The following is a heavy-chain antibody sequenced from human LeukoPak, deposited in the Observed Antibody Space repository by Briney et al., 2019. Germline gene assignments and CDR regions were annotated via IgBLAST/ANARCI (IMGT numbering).Heavy chain of an antibody. D-gene: IGHD6-19*01. CDR2: IYYSGST. Sequence: SETLSLTCTVSGDSISGSSYYWAWIRQPPGKGLEWIAAIYYSGSTYYSPSLKSRVTISVDTSKNQFSLRLNSVTAADTAVYYCASLAVAGLSEGYWGQGTLVIVSS. CDR1: GDSISGSSYY. J-gene: IGHJ4*02. CDR3: ASLAVAGLSEGY. V-gene: IGHV4-39*01.